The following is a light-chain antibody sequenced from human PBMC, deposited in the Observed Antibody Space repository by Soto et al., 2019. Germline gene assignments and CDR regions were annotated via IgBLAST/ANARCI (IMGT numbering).Light chain of an antibody. J-gene: IGLJ1*01. V-gene: IGLV2-14*01. CDR3: SSYTSSSTLV. CDR1: SSDVGGYKF. Sequence: QSVLTQPASVSGSPGQSTTISCAGTSSDVGGYKFVSWYQQHPGKAPKLMIYEVSDRPSGVSNRFSGSKSGNTASLTLSGLQAEDEADYYCSSYTSSSTLVFGTGTKLTVL. CDR2: EVS.